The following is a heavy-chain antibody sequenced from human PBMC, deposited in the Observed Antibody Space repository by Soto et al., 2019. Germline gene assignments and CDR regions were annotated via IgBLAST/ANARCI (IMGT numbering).Heavy chain of an antibody. CDR2: INAGNGNT. D-gene: IGHD3-22*01. V-gene: IGHV1-3*01. J-gene: IGHJ6*02. CDR1: GYTFTSYA. Sequence: ASVKVSCKASGYTFTSYAMHWVRQAPGQRLEWMGWINAGNGNTKYSQKFQGRVTITRDTSASTAYMELSSLRSEDTAVYYCARSPHYYDSSGYYYPHYYGMDVWGQGTTVTVSS. CDR3: ARSPHYYDSSGYYYPHYYGMDV.